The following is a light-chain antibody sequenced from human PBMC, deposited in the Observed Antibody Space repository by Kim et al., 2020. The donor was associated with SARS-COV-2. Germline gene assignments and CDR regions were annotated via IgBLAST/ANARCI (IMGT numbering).Light chain of an antibody. V-gene: IGKV1-39*01. CDR3: QQSYNTPDT. J-gene: IGKJ1*01. Sequence: DIQMTQSPSSLSASVGDRVTITCRASQSISSYLNWYQQKPGKAPKVLIYAASSLQSGVPSRFSGSGSGTDFTLTISSLQPEDFATYYCQQSYNTPDTFGQGTKVGIK. CDR2: AAS. CDR1: QSISSY.